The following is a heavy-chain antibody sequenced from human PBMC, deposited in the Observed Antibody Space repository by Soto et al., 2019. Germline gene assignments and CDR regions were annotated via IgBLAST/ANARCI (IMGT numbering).Heavy chain of an antibody. V-gene: IGHV4-59*01. J-gene: IGHJ4*02. D-gene: IGHD5-12*01. CDR1: GGSSSNYY. CDR2: ISYSGST. Sequence: SETLSLTCTVSGGSSSNYYWSWIRQPPGKGLECIGYISYSGSTNYNPSLKSRVTISVDTSKNQFSLNLSSVTAADTAVYYCARGYTWLDYRGQGTLVTVSS. CDR3: ARGYTWLDY.